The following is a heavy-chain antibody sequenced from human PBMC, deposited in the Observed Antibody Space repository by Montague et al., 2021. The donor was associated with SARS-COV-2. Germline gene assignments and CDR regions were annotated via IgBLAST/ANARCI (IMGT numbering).Heavy chain of an antibody. D-gene: IGHD5-12*01. CDR1: GGSISSYY. Sequence: SETLSLTCTVSGGSISSYYWSWIRQPPGKGLEWIGYIYYSGSTNYNPSLKSRVTISVDTAKNQFTLKLSSVTAADTAVYYCARHHSVSGVGPWGQGTLVPVTS. CDR3: ARHHSVSGVGP. CDR2: IYYSGST. V-gene: IGHV4-59*08. J-gene: IGHJ5*02.